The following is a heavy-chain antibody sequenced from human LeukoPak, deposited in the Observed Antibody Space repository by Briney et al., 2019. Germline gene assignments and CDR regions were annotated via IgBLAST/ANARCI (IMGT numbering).Heavy chain of an antibody. CDR2: IKQDGSEK. D-gene: IGHD6-13*01. CDR1: GFTFSSYW. CDR3: ARDPRWRVAAFFDY. V-gene: IGHV3-7*01. J-gene: IGHJ4*02. Sequence: EAGGSLRLSCAASGFTFSSYWMSWVRQAPGKGLEWVANIKQDGSEKYYVDSVKGRFTISRDNAKNSLYLQMNSLRAEDTAVYYCARDPRWRVAAFFDYWGQGTLVTVSS.